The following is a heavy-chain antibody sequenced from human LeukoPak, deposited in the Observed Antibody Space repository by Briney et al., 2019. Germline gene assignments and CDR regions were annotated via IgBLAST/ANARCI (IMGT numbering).Heavy chain of an antibody. CDR3: ARSESGDYDFDS. CDR1: GFTSSSYS. Sequence: TGGSLRLSCAAPGFTSSSYSMNWVRQAPGKRLEWVSSISSSSSYIYYADSVKGRFTISRDNAKNSLYLQMNSLRAEDTAVYYCARSESGDYDFDSWGQGTLVTVSS. V-gene: IGHV3-21*01. D-gene: IGHD4-17*01. J-gene: IGHJ4*02. CDR2: ISSSSSYI.